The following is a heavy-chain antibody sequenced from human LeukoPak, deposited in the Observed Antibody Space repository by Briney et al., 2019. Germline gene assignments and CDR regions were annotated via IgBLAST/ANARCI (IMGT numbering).Heavy chain of an antibody. V-gene: IGHV1-69*01. CDR2: IIPMFRTA. J-gene: IGHJ6*04. Sequence: AASVKVSCKSSGCTFSSYAISWVRQAPGQGLEWMGGIIPMFRTANYAQKFQGRVTITADESTSTAYMELSSLRSEDTAVYYCARRVRRGVSHPPHYYYYYAMDVWGKGTTITVSA. CDR1: GCTFSSYA. CDR3: ARRVRRGVSHPPHYYYYYAMDV. D-gene: IGHD3-10*01.